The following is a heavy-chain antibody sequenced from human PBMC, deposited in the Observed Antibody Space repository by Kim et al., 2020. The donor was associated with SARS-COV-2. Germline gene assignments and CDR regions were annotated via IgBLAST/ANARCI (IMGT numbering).Heavy chain of an antibody. V-gene: IGHV4-34*01. Sequence: GSTNYNPSIKSRVTISVDTTKNRFSLKLSSVTAAATAVYYCACSLWGMDVWGQGTTVTVSS. D-gene: IGHD3-10*01. J-gene: IGHJ6*02. CDR3: ACSLWGMDV. CDR2: GST.